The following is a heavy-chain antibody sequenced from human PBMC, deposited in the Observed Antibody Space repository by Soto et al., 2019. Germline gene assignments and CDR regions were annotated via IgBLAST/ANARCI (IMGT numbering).Heavy chain of an antibody. Sequence: QVPLVQSGAEVKNPGSSVKVSCQTSGGTFNSYLIDWVRQAPGQGLEWMGGIIPAFGTAKYAQKFQGRVTITADKSTTTAYMELRTLTSDDTAVYYCARGLDQPPVGLYFDTWGQGTLVTVSS. D-gene: IGHD2-2*01. CDR1: GGTFNSYL. J-gene: IGHJ4*02. CDR3: ARGLDQPPVGLYFDT. V-gene: IGHV1-69*06. CDR2: IIPAFGTA.